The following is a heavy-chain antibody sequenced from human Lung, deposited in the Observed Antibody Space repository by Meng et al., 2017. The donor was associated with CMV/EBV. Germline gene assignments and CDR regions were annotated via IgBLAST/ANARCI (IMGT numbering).Heavy chain of an antibody. CDR2: IDSDGINI. CDR3: ASARGVVRYAFDI. J-gene: IGHJ3*02. CDR1: GFTFSTYW. Sequence: GESXKISXAASGFTFSTYWMHWVRLVPGKGLVWVSRIDSDGININYADSVKGRFTISRDNARNTLYLQMDSLRVEDTAVYYCASARGVVRYAFDIWGQGTRVTVSS. V-gene: IGHV3-74*01. D-gene: IGHD2-15*01.